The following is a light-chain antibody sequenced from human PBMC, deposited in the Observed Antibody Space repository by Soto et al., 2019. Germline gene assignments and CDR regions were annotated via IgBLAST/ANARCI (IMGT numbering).Light chain of an antibody. Sequence: QSALTQPASVSGSPGQSITISCTGTSSDVGSYNLVSWYQQHPGKAPKLMIYEGSKRPSGVSNRFSGSESGNTASLTISGLQAEDEADYYCCSYAGSSTLGVFGGGTKVTVL. CDR2: EGS. CDR1: SSDVGSYNL. V-gene: IGLV2-23*01. J-gene: IGLJ2*01. CDR3: CSYAGSSTLGV.